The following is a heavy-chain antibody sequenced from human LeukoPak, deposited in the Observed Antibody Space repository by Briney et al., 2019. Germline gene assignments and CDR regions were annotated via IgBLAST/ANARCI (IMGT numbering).Heavy chain of an antibody. CDR3: ARDSTVVTPMDAFDI. D-gene: IGHD4-23*01. CDR2: IYSGGST. J-gene: IGHJ3*02. CDR1: GFTFSSNY. V-gene: IGHV3-66*01. Sequence: GGSLRLSRAASGFTFSSNYMSWVRQAPGKGLEWVSVIYSGGSTYYADSVKGRFTISRDNSKNTLYLQMNSLRAEDTAVYYCARDSTVVTPMDAFDIWGQGTMVTVSS.